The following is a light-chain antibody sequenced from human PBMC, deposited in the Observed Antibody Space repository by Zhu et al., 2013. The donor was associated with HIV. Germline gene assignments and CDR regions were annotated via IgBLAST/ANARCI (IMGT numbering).Light chain of an antibody. Sequence: QSALTQPASVSGSPGQSIAISCTGTSSDVGAYKFVSWYQHHPGKAPKLIIYDVNNRPSGVSFRFSGSKSGNTASLTISGLQADDEAYYYCNSFRGSSAIIFGGGTKLTVL. CDR2: DVN. CDR3: NSFRGSSAII. V-gene: IGLV2-14*01. J-gene: IGLJ2*01. CDR1: SSDVGAYKF.